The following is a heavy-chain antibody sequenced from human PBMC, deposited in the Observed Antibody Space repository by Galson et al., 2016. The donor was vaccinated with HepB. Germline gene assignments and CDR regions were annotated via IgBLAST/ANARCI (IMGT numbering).Heavy chain of an antibody. CDR2: IFYTGSA. CDR3: ARDQGAAASPAFADF. Sequence: SETLSLTCTVSGDSISSSNHYWGWIRQPPGKGLEWIGSIFYTGSAYYTPSLKSRVTISIDTSKNEFSLRLTSVTAADTAIYYCARDQGAAASPAFADFWGPGTLVTVSS. V-gene: IGHV4-39*07. J-gene: IGHJ4*02. D-gene: IGHD6-13*01. CDR1: GDSISSSNHY.